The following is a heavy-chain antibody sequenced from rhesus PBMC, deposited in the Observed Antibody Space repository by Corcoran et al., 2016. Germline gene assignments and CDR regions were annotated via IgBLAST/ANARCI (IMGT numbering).Heavy chain of an antibody. V-gene: IGHV1-111*02. CDR2: VDTEDGEA. CDR3: ATGSWNNLLNY. CDR1: GYTFTDYY. J-gene: IGHJ4*01. D-gene: IGHD1-20*01. Sequence: EVQLVQSGAEVKKPGASVKISCKASGYTFTDYYLHWVRQAPGKGFEWMGRVDTEDGEAIHAQKLQDRVTITADTSTDTAYMELSSPRSEDTAVYYCATGSWNNLLNYWGQGVLVTVSS.